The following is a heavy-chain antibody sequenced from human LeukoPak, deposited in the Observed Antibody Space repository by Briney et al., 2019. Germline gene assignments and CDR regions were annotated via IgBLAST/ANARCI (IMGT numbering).Heavy chain of an antibody. CDR3: ARGSGYFDI. CDR2: ISKNGDHT. Sequence: GSLRLSCAASGFTFSDYYMSWIRQAPGGGLEWVSYISKNGDHTNYADSLKGRFTTSRDNDKNSVYLQISSLGAEDAALYYCARGSGYFDIWGRGTRVTVTS. V-gene: IGHV3-11*05. CDR1: GFTFSDYY. J-gene: IGHJ2*01.